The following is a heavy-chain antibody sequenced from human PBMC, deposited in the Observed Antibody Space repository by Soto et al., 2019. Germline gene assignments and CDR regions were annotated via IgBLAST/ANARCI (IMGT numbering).Heavy chain of an antibody. D-gene: IGHD6-19*01. Sequence: GGSLRLSCAASGFTFSSYAMSWVRQAPGKGLEWVSGISGSGGSTYYAGSVRGRFTIARDNSKNTLFLQMNSLRAEDTAIYYCAKDLQSSGRQSYFGYWGQGILVTVSS. V-gene: IGHV3-23*01. CDR3: AKDLQSSGRQSYFGY. CDR2: ISGSGGST. J-gene: IGHJ4*02. CDR1: GFTFSSYA.